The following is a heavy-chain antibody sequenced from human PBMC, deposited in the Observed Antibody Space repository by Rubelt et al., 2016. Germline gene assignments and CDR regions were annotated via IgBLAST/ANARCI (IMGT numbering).Heavy chain of an antibody. Sequence: QVQLQESGPGLVKPSETLSLTCTVSGGSIGSSSWSWFRRPPGKGLEWIACMDYNGRTNDNPSLSGRVTISVDTSKNQFSLKLSSVTAADTAVYYCAREVYCGGDCYSEDAFDIWGQGTMVTVSS. J-gene: IGHJ3*02. CDR3: AREVYCGGDCYSEDAFDI. CDR1: GGSIGSSS. D-gene: IGHD2-21*02. V-gene: IGHV4-59*01. CDR2: MDYNGRT.